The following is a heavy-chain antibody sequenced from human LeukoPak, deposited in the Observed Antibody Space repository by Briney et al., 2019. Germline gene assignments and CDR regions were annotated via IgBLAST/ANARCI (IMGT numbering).Heavy chain of an antibody. J-gene: IGHJ4*02. CDR3: ARDRVFVDTAIVSPVQYFDY. Sequence: ASVKVSCKASGYTFASYGISWVRQAPGQGLEWMGGISPCNGNTTYAQKLQGRVTMTTATSTSTPYMELRSLRADDTAVYYCARDRVFVDTAIVSPVQYFDYWGQGTLVTVSS. D-gene: IGHD5-18*01. CDR1: GYTFASYG. V-gene: IGHV1-18*01. CDR2: ISPCNGNT.